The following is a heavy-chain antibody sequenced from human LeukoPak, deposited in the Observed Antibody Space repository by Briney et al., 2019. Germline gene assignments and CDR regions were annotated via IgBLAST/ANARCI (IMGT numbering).Heavy chain of an antibody. CDR2: ISSSSSYI. Sequence: GGSLRLSCAASGITFSSYSMNWVRQAPGKGLEWVSSISSSSSYIYYADSVKGRFTISRDNAKNSLYLQMNSLRAEDTAVYYCARYSSSWYYFDYWGQGTLVTVSS. D-gene: IGHD6-13*01. CDR3: ARYSSSWYYFDY. J-gene: IGHJ4*02. CDR1: GITFSSYS. V-gene: IGHV3-21*01.